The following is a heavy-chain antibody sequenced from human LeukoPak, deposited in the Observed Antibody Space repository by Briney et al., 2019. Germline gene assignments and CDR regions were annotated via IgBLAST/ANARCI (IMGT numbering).Heavy chain of an antibody. Sequence: SETLSLTCAVSGGSISCYYWSWIRPPPGKGLEWIGYNYYSGSTNYNTSLKSRVTLPVDTSKNQSYLKLSCVTAADTAVYYCARGTVGYYYYLDVWGKGTTVTVSS. CDR1: GGSISCYY. J-gene: IGHJ6*03. D-gene: IGHD4-17*01. CDR2: NYYSGST. CDR3: ARGTVGYYYYLDV. V-gene: IGHV4-59*01.